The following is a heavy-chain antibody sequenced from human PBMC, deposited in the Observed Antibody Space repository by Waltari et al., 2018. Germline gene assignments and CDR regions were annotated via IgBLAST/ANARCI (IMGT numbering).Heavy chain of an antibody. D-gene: IGHD2-15*01. V-gene: IGHV3-7*01. J-gene: IGHJ5*02. CDR2: IKQDGSEK. CDR3: LRMVVVVAATRWFDP. Sequence: EVQLVESGGGLVQPGGSLRLSCAASGFTFSSYWMSWVRQAPGKGLEWWANIKQDGSEKYYVDSVKGRFTISRDNAKNSLYLQMNSLRAEDTAVYYCLRMVVVVAATRWFDPWGQGTLVTVSS. CDR1: GFTFSSYW.